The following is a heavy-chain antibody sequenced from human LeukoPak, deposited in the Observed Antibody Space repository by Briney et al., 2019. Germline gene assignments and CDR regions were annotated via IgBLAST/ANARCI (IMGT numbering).Heavy chain of an antibody. Sequence: GESLEISCKGSGYSFTSYWIGWVRQIPGKGLEWMGIIYAGDSDTRYSPFFQGQVTISADKSISTAYLQWSSLKASDTAMYYCARYGSSGYYDWFDPWGQGTLVTVSS. J-gene: IGHJ5*02. D-gene: IGHD3-22*01. V-gene: IGHV5-51*01. CDR3: ARYGSSGYYDWFDP. CDR2: IYAGDSDT. CDR1: GYSFTSYW.